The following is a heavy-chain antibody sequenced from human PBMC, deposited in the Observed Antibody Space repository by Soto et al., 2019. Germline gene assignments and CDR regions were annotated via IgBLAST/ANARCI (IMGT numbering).Heavy chain of an antibody. J-gene: IGHJ4*02. D-gene: IGHD6-13*01. Sequence: QVQLVESGGGVVQPGRSLRLSCAASGFTFSTHAMHWVRQAPGKGLEWVAVISYDGSNKYYADSVKGRFTISRDNSKTTLYLQMNSLRAEDTAVYYCARDRFASSWSYFDYWGQGTLVTVSS. CDR1: GFTFSTHA. CDR3: ARDRFASSWSYFDY. V-gene: IGHV3-30-3*01. CDR2: ISYDGSNK.